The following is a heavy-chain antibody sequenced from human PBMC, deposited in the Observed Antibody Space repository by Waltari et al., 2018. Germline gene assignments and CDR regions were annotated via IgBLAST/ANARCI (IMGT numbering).Heavy chain of an antibody. J-gene: IGHJ4*02. D-gene: IGHD1-26*01. Sequence: EVQLLESGGGLVQPGGSLRLSCAASGFTFSSYAMSWVRQAPGKGLAWVSAISGSGGSTYSADSVKGRFTISRDNSKNTLYLQMNSLRAEDTTVYYCAKDPRERKKGGSYPDWGQGTLVTVSS. V-gene: IGHV3-23*01. CDR1: GFTFSSYA. CDR3: AKDPRERKKGGSYPD. CDR2: ISGSGGST.